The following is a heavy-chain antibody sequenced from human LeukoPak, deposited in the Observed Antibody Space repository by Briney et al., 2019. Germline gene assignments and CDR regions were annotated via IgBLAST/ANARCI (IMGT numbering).Heavy chain of an antibody. CDR1: GFTFSNAW. Sequence: PGGSLRLSCATSGFTFSNAWMNWVRQAPGKGLEWVGRIRSNSDGGTIDYATPVKGRFTLSRDDSKTTLYLQMNSLQTEDTAVYYCATDFYDSTWGQGTLVTVSS. CDR2: IRSNSDGGTI. D-gene: IGHD3-22*01. J-gene: IGHJ5*02. V-gene: IGHV3-15*07. CDR3: ATDFYDST.